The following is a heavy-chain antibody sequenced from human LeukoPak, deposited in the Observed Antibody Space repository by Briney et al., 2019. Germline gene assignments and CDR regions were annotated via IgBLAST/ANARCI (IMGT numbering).Heavy chain of an antibody. CDR3: VRDGSGTYYSFYNWFDP. V-gene: IGHV1-8*01. CDR1: GYTFTSYD. D-gene: IGHD3-10*01. J-gene: IGHJ5*02. Sequence: ASVKVSCKASGYTFTSYDINWVRQATGQGLEWMGWMNPNSGNTAYAQKFQGRVTMTRNTSISTAYMELTSLRSDDTAVYYCVRDGSGTYYSFYNWFDPWGRGTLVTVSS. CDR2: MNPNSGNT.